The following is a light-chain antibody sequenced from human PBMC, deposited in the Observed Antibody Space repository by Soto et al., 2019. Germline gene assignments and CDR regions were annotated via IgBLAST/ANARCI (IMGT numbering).Light chain of an antibody. CDR1: SSNIGAGYN. CDR2: ENN. V-gene: IGLV1-40*01. J-gene: IGLJ1*01. Sequence: QSVLTQPPSVSGAPGQRVTISCTGSSSNIGAGYNVHWYQQLPGTAPKLLIYENNNRPSGVPDRFSGSKSGTSASLAITGLQAEDEADYYCQSYDNSLSGSGVFGTGTKVTVL. CDR3: QSYDNSLSGSGV.